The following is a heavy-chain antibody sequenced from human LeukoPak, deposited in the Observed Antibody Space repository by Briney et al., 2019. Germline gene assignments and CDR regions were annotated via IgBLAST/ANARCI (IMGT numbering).Heavy chain of an antibody. V-gene: IGHV3-74*01. CDR3: ARAPSEIGGYYPEYFRH. J-gene: IGHJ1*01. CDR2: IKGDGNT. CDR1: GFTFSSYW. Sequence: GGSLRLSCAASGFTFSSYWMHWIRQAPGQGLVWVSRIKGDGNTNYADSVKGRFTISRDNAKNTVSLQLNSLRAEDTGVYYCARAPSEIGGYYPEYFRHWGQGTLVTVSS. D-gene: IGHD3-22*01.